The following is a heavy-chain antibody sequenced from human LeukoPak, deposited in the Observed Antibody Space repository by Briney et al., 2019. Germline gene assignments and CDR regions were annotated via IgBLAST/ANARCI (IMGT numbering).Heavy chain of an antibody. CDR2: IRYDGSDE. Sequence: PGGSLRLSCAASGFTFSNYGIHWVRQAPGKGLEWVAFIRYDGSDEYYAESVKGRFTISRDNSKNTLYLQMNSLRAEDTAVYYCAKDLILAYYYDSSGYSDYWGQGTLVTVSS. V-gene: IGHV3-30*02. CDR3: AKDLILAYYYDSSGYSDY. D-gene: IGHD3-22*01. CDR1: GFTFSNYG. J-gene: IGHJ4*02.